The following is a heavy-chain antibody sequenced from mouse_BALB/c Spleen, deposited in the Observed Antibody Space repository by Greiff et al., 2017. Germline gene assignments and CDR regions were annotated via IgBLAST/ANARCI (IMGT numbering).Heavy chain of an antibody. Sequence: EVMLVESGGGLVKPGGSLKLSCAASGFTFSSYAMSWVRQSPEKWLEWVAEISSGGSYTYYPDTVTGRFTISRYNAKNTLYLEMSSLRSEDTAMYYCAREDTWFAYWGQGTLVTVSA. J-gene: IGHJ3*01. D-gene: IGHD3-3*01. CDR2: ISSGGSYT. V-gene: IGHV5-9-4*01. CDR1: GFTFSSYA. CDR3: AREDTWFAY.